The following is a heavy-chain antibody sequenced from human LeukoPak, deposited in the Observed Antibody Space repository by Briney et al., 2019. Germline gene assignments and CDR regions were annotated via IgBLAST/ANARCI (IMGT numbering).Heavy chain of an antibody. V-gene: IGHV1-18*01. CDR2: ISAYNGNT. CDR1: GYTFTSYG. Sequence: WASVTVSCKASGYTFTSYGISWVRRAPGQGLEWMGWISAYNGNTNYAQKLQGRVTMTTDTSTSTAYMELRSLRSDDTAVYYCARVGYSGYEPDYYYGMDVWGQGTTVTVSS. J-gene: IGHJ6*02. D-gene: IGHD5-12*01. CDR3: ARVGYSGYEPDYYYGMDV.